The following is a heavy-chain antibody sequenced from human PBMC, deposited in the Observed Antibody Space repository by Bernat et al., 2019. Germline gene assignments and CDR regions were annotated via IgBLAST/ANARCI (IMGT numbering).Heavy chain of an antibody. D-gene: IGHD2-2*01. V-gene: IGHV1-69*13. Sequence: QVQLVQSGAEVKKPGASVKVSCKASGYTFTSYAISWVRQAPGQGLEWMGGIIPIFGTANYAQKFQGRVTITADESTSTAYMELSSLRSEDTAVYYCARVGYDCSSTSCYGFYYYYGMDVWGQGTMVTVSS. CDR1: GYTFTSYA. CDR2: IIPIFGTA. CDR3: ARVGYDCSSTSCYGFYYYYGMDV. J-gene: IGHJ6*02.